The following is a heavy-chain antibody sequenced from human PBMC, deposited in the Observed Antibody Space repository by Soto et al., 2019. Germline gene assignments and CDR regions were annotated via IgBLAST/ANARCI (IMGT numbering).Heavy chain of an antibody. CDR3: ASGYDYVWGSYRYGDGAFDI. Sequence: GASVKASCKASGDTFTSYALHWVRQAPGQRLEWMGWINAGNGNTKYSQKFQGRVTITRDTSASTAYMELSSLRSEDTAVYYCASGYDYVWGSYRYGDGAFDIWGQGTMVIVSS. CDR2: INAGNGNT. CDR1: GDTFTSYA. V-gene: IGHV1-3*01. D-gene: IGHD3-16*02. J-gene: IGHJ3*02.